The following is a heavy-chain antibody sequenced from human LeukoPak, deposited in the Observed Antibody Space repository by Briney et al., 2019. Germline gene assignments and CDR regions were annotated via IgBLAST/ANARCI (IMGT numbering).Heavy chain of an antibody. CDR2: IYTSGST. Sequence: PSETLSLTCTVSGGSISSGSYYWSWIRQPAGKGLEWIGRIYTSGSTNYNPSLKSRVTISVDTSKNQFSLKLSSMTAADTAVYYCARELVAVGREWFDPWGQGTLVTVSS. J-gene: IGHJ5*02. CDR1: GGSISSGSYY. CDR3: ARELVAVGREWFDP. V-gene: IGHV4-61*02. D-gene: IGHD2-15*01.